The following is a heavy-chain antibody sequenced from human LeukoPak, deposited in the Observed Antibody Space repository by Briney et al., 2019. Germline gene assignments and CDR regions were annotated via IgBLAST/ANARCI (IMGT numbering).Heavy chain of an antibody. Sequence: ASVKVSCKASGYTFTSYAMHWVRQAPGQRLEWMGWINAGNGNTKYSQKFRGRVTITRDTSASTAYMELSSLRSEDTAVYYCARAGVIARNWFDPWGQGTLVTVSS. D-gene: IGHD3-16*02. V-gene: IGHV1-3*01. CDR2: INAGNGNT. J-gene: IGHJ5*01. CDR3: ARAGVIARNWFDP. CDR1: GYTFTSYA.